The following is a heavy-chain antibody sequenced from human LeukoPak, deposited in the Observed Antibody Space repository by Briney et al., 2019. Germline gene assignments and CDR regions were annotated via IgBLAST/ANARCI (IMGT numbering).Heavy chain of an antibody. CDR3: AREYYGSGSYPDI. CDR2: INHSGST. J-gene: IGHJ4*02. CDR1: GGSFSGYY. V-gene: IGHV4-34*01. D-gene: IGHD3-10*01. Sequence: SETLSLTCAVYGGSFSGYYWSWIRQPPGKGLGWIGEINHSGSTNYNPSPKSRVTISVDTSKNQFSLKLSSVTAADTAVYYCAREYYGSGSYPDIWGQGTLVTVSS.